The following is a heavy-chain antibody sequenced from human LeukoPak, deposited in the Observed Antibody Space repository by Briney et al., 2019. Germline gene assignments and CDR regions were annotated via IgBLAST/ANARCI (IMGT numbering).Heavy chain of an antibody. Sequence: GGSLRLSCAASGFTFSNYAMRWFRQAPGKGLVWVSRINSDGSSTSYADSVKGRFTISRDNAKNTLYLQMNSLRAEDTAVYYCARVVTTVTGDAFDIWGQGTMVTVSS. CDR2: INSDGSST. D-gene: IGHD4-17*01. CDR1: GFTFSNYA. J-gene: IGHJ3*02. V-gene: IGHV3-74*01. CDR3: ARVVTTVTGDAFDI.